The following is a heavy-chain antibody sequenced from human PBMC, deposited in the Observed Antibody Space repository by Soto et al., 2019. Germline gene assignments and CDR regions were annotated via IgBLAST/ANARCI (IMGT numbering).Heavy chain of an antibody. CDR2: IIPIFGTA. CDR3: AGAYIAARLGGRPNMFHP. Sequence: QVKLVQSGAEVKKPWSSVKVSCKASGGTFSSYAISWVRQAPGQGLEWMGGIIPIFGTANYAQKYQGSVTITAGKSTRTAYIELSSLRSEDTAGYYCAGAYIAARLGGRPNMFHPCDQGTMVTVSS. D-gene: IGHD6-6*01. J-gene: IGHJ5*02. V-gene: IGHV1-69*06. CDR1: GGTFSSYA.